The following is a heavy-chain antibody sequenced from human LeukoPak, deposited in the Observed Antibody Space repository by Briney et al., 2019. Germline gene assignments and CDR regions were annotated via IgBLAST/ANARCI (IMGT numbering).Heavy chain of an antibody. CDR2: INWNGGST. Sequence: GGSLRLSCAASGFTFDDYGMSWVRQAPGKGLEWVSGINWNGGSTDYADSVKGRFTISRDNSKNTLYLQMNSLRAEDTAVYYCARDNPFIDYWGQGTLVTVSS. CDR3: ARDNPFIDY. J-gene: IGHJ4*02. V-gene: IGHV3-20*04. CDR1: GFTFDDYG.